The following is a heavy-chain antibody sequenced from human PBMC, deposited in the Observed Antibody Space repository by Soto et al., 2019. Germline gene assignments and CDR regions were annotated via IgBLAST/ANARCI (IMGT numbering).Heavy chain of an antibody. CDR1: GLTFGDYA. Sequence: PGGSLRLSCTASGLTFGDYAMSWFRQAPGKGLEWVGFIRSKAYGGTTEYAASVKGRFTISRDDSKSIAYLQMNSLKTEDTAVYYCTRPGIAPIYYYYGMDVWGQGTTVTVSS. V-gene: IGHV3-49*03. CDR2: IRSKAYGGTT. J-gene: IGHJ6*02. D-gene: IGHD6-13*01. CDR3: TRPGIAPIYYYYGMDV.